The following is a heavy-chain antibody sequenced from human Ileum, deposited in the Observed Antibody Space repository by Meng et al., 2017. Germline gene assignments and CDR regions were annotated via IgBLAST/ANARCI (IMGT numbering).Heavy chain of an antibody. V-gene: IGHV4-59*01. CDR2: IYYSGST. D-gene: IGHD2-2*01. J-gene: IGHJ4*02. Sequence: QVQLQESGPGLVKPSETLLLTCTVSGGSISCYYWSWIRQPPGKGLEWIGYIYYSGSTNYNPSLKSRVTISVDTSKNQFSLKLSSVTAADTAVYYCARDYCSSTTCALDYWGQGTLVTVSS. CDR3: ARDYCSSTTCALDY. CDR1: GGSISCYY.